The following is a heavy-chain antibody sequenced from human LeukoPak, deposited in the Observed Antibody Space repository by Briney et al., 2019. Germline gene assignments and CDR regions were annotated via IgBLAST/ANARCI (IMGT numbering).Heavy chain of an antibody. J-gene: IGHJ3*02. D-gene: IGHD3-16*01. CDR1: GYTFTDSY. Sequence: ASVKVSCKASGYTFTDSYIHWVRQAPGQGLECMGWINPNNGGANYAQKFQGRVTMTRDTSISTAYMEVGSLRSDDTAVYYCARHTSTGAFHIWGQGTMVTVSS. CDR2: INPNNGGA. V-gene: IGHV1-2*02. CDR3: ARHTSTGAFHI.